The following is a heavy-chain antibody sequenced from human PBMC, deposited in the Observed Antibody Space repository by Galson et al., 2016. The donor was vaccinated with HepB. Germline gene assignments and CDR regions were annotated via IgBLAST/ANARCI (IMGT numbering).Heavy chain of an antibody. V-gene: IGHV4-59*08. CDR3: ARGAWGPPHY. CDR2: SQYSGST. CDR1: GGSISSFS. Sequence: SETLSLTCTVSGGSISSFSWSWIRQPPGKGLEWIGYSQYSGSTNYNPSFKSRVTISVVTSKNQVSLRMYSVTAADTAVYYCARGAWGPPHYWGQGTLVTASS. D-gene: IGHD7-27*01. J-gene: IGHJ4*02.